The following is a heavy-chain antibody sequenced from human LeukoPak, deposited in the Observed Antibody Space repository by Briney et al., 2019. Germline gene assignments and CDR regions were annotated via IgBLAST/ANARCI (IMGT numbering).Heavy chain of an antibody. V-gene: IGHV4-39*07. J-gene: IGHJ6*03. CDR3: ARTTEGGYTYDYFDYYYMDV. CDR2: ISYSGST. CDR1: GASISSSSYS. D-gene: IGHD5-18*01. Sequence: SETLSLTCAVSGASISSSSYSWGWIRQPPGKGLEWIGTISYSGSTYYNPSLKSRVTISVEMSKNQFSLKLSSVTAADTAVYYCARTTEGGYTYDYFDYYYMDVWGKGTTVTISS.